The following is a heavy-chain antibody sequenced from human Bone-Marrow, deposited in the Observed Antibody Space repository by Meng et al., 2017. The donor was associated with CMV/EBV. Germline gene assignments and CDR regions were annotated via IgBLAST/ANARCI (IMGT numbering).Heavy chain of an antibody. J-gene: IGHJ1*01. CDR1: CGSISSSNW. V-gene: IGHV4-4*02. CDR2: IYHSGST. CDR3: ARAAAAGPAEYFQH. D-gene: IGHD6-13*01. Sequence: SCGSISSSNWWSWVRQPPGKGLEWIGEIYHSGSTNYNPSLKSRVTISVDKSKNQFSLKLSSVTAADTAVYYCARAAAAGPAEYFQHWGQGTLVTVSS.